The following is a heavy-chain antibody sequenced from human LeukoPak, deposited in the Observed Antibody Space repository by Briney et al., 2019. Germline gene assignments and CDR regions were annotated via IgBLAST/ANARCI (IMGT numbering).Heavy chain of an antibody. CDR2: IIPILGIA. Sequence: ASVKVSCKASGGTFSSYTISWVRQAPGQGLEWMGRIIPILGIANYAQKFQGRVTITADKSTSTAYMELSSLRSEDTAVYYCARGKTAVTRERPYYYMDVWGKGTTVTVSS. V-gene: IGHV1-69*02. J-gene: IGHJ6*03. D-gene: IGHD4-11*01. CDR3: ARGKTAVTRERPYYYMDV. CDR1: GGTFSSYT.